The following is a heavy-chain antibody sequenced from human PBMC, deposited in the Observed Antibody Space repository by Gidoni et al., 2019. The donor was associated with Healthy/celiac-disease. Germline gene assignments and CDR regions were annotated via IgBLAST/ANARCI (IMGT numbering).Heavy chain of an antibody. CDR1: GYNLTSYY. CDR2: INPSGGST. CDR3: ARGGRVDSGSYRIFGY. D-gene: IGHD1-26*01. J-gene: IGHJ4*02. V-gene: IGHV1-46*01. Sequence: QVQLVQSGAEVKKPGASVKVSCKASGYNLTSYYMHWVRQAPGQGLEWMGIINPSGGSTSYAQKFQGRVTMTRDTSTSTVYMELSSLRSEDTAVYYCARGGRVDSGSYRIFGYWGQGTLVTVSS.